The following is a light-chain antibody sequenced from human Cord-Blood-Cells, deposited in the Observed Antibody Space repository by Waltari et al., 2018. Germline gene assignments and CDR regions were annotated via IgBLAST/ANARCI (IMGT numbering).Light chain of an antibody. J-gene: IGLJ2*01. CDR1: SSDVGGYNY. Sequence: QSALTQPASVSGSPGQSITISCTGTSSDVGGYNYVSWYPQHPGKAPKLMIYDVSYLPSGVSNRFSGSKSGNTASLTISGLQAEDEADYYCSSYTSSSTLVFGGGTKLTVL. CDR2: DVS. V-gene: IGLV2-14*01. CDR3: SSYTSSSTLV.